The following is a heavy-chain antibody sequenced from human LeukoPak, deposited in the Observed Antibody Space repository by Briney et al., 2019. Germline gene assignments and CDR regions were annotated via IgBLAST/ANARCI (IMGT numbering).Heavy chain of an antibody. CDR3: ASDAFYDSGGYYYY. V-gene: IGHV4-34*01. D-gene: IGHD3-22*01. CDR1: GGSFSNYY. CDR2: INHNGNT. J-gene: IGHJ4*02. Sequence: PSETLSLTCGVYGGSFSNYYWSWIRQSPGKGLEWIGEINHNGNTNYNPSLKSRVTISLDTSKNQFSLKLSSVTAADTAVYYCASDAFYDSGGYYYYWGQGTLVTVSS.